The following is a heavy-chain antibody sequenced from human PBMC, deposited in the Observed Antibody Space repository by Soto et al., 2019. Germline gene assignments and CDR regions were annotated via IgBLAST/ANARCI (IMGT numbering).Heavy chain of an antibody. D-gene: IGHD3-3*01. CDR2: ISYDGSNK. CDR3: ARVGYDFWSGYYANGMDV. CDR1: GFTFSSYA. J-gene: IGHJ6*02. Sequence: GGSLRLSCAASGFTFSSYAMHWVRQAPGKGLEWVAVISYDGSNKYYADSVKGRFTISRDNSKNTLYLQMNSLGAEDTAVYYCARVGYDFWSGYYANGMDVWGQGTTVTVSS. V-gene: IGHV3-30-3*01.